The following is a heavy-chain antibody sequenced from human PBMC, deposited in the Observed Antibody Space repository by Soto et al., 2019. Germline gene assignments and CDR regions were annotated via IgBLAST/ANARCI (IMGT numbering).Heavy chain of an antibody. V-gene: IGHV1-18*01. CDR2: ISAYNGNT. Sequence: QVQLVQSGAEVKKPGASVKVSCKASGYTFTSYGISWVRQAPGQGLEWMGWISAYNGNTNYAQKLQGRVTMTTDTSTSTDDMELRSLRTDDTAVSYCAIASSSSCHDYWGQGTLVTGSS. CDR1: GYTFTSYG. D-gene: IGHD6-13*01. J-gene: IGHJ4*02. CDR3: AIASSSSCHDY.